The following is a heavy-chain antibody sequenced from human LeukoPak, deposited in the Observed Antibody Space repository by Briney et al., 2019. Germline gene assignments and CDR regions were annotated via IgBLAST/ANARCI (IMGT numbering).Heavy chain of an antibody. Sequence: GASVKVSCKASGGTFSSYAISWVRQATGQALEWMGGIIPIFGTANYAQKFQGSVTITADESTSTAYMELSSLRSEDTAVYYCARAPREWLPPDDAFDIWGQGTMVTVSS. CDR2: IIPIFGTA. V-gene: IGHV1-69*13. CDR1: GGTFSSYA. CDR3: ARAPREWLPPDDAFDI. D-gene: IGHD5-12*01. J-gene: IGHJ3*02.